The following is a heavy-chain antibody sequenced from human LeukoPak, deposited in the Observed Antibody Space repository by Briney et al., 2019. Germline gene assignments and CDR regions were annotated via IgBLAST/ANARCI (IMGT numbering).Heavy chain of an antibody. CDR2: ITQDGSAK. V-gene: IGHV3-7*03. CDR1: GFTFSNCW. Sequence: GGSLRLSCAASGFTFSNCWMTWVRQAPGKGLEWVASITQDGSAKFYVDSVKGRFTISRDNAKNSLYLQMNSLRAEDTAVYYCARAITMVRGVIITRFYGMDVWGQGTTVTVSS. CDR3: ARAITMVRGVIITRFYGMDV. J-gene: IGHJ6*02. D-gene: IGHD3-10*01.